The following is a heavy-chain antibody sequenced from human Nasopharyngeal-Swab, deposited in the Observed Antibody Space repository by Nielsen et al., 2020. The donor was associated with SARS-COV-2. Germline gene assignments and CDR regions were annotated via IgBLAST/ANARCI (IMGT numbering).Heavy chain of an antibody. V-gene: IGHV3-11*04. CDR3: ARNPTTCSTSCYFYYYMDV. CDR2: ISSSGSTI. D-gene: IGHD2-2*01. Sequence: GESLKISCAASGFTFSDYYMSWIRQAPGKGLEWVSYISSSGSTIYYADSVKGRFTISRDNAKNSLYLQMNSLRAEDTAAYYCARNPTTCSTSCYFYYYMDVWGKGTTVTVSS. J-gene: IGHJ6*03. CDR1: GFTFSDYY.